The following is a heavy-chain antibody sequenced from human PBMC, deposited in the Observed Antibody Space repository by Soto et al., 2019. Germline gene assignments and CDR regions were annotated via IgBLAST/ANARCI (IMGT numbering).Heavy chain of an antibody. CDR1: GYTFTSYG. J-gene: IGHJ4*02. CDR3: VVAAKPYYFDY. CDR2: ISDYNGNT. V-gene: IGHV1-18*01. D-gene: IGHD2-15*01. Sequence: QVQLVQSGAEVKKPGASVKVSCKASGYTFTSYGISWVRQAPGQGLEWMGWISDYNGNTNYAQKRQGRVTMTTYTSTSTAYMELRSLRSDDTDVYYCVVAAKPYYFDYWGQGTLVTVSS.